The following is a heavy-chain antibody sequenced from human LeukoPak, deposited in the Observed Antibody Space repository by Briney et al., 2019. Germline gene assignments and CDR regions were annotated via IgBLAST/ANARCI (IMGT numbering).Heavy chain of an antibody. CDR2: IRSKTDGGTA. D-gene: IGHD3/OR15-3a*01. CDR3: STWTDLYDY. Sequence: GGTLRLSCAASGFTFSSHGMNWVRQAPGKGLDWVGRIRSKTDGGTADHAASVKDRFTISRDDSQNMLYLQMNSLKTENTAVYYCSTWTDLYDYWGQGTLVTVSS. J-gene: IGHJ4*02. CDR1: GFTFSSHG. V-gene: IGHV3-15*01.